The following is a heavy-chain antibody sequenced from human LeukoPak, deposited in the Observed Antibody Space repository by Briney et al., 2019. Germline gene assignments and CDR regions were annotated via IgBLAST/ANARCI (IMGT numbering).Heavy chain of an antibody. CDR2: INPNSGGT. V-gene: IGHV1-2*02. Sequence: ASVKVSRKASGYTFTGYYMHWVRQAPGQGLERMGWINPNSGGTNYAQKFQGRVTMTRDTSISTAYMELSRLRSDDTAVYYCARENVWGSYRFHTWGQGTLVTVSS. D-gene: IGHD3-16*02. CDR1: GYTFTGYY. CDR3: ARENVWGSYRFHT. J-gene: IGHJ5*02.